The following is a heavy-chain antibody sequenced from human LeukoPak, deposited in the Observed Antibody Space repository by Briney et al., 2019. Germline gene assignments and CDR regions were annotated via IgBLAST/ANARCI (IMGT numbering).Heavy chain of an antibody. V-gene: IGHV4-31*11. D-gene: IGHD1-26*01. Sequence: KPSETLSLTCAVSDASVDTFSYHWSWLRQLPGKGLEWIGYIHSSGSTYFNPSLKGQFTISIDTSKNQFSLGVRSVTAADTAVYYCARCGTYWFDYWGQGILVTVSS. CDR3: ARCGTYWFDY. CDR1: DASVDTFSYH. J-gene: IGHJ4*02. CDR2: IHSSGST.